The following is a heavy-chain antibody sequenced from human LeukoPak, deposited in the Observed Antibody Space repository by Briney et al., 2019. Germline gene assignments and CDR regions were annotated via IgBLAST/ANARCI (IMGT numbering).Heavy chain of an antibody. CDR2: IIPIFGTA. J-gene: IGHJ3*02. Sequence: GSSVKVSCKASGGTFSSYAISWVRQAPGQGLEWMGGIIPIFGTANCAQKFQGRVTITADKSTSTAYMELSSLRSEDTAVYYCARDRRDYYDSSGYYLPRDAFDIWGQGTMVTVSS. V-gene: IGHV1-69*06. CDR3: ARDRRDYYDSSGYYLPRDAFDI. CDR1: GGTFSSYA. D-gene: IGHD3-22*01.